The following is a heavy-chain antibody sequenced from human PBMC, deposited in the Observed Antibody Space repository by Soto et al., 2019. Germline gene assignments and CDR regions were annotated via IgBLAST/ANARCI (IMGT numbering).Heavy chain of an antibody. V-gene: IGHV4-30-4*01. CDR2: IYYSGST. D-gene: IGHD3-22*01. Sequence: PSETLSLTCTVSGGSISSGDYYWSWIRQPPGKGLEWIGYIYYSGSTYYNPSLKSRVTISVDTSKNQFSLKLSSVTAADTAVYYCARDTYYYDSSGMDVWGQGTTVTVSS. CDR3: ARDTYYYDSSGMDV. J-gene: IGHJ6*02. CDR1: GGSISSGDYY.